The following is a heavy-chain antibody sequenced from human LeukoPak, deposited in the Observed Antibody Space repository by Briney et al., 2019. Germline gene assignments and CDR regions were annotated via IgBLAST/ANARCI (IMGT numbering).Heavy chain of an antibody. CDR1: GGSISSGDYY. J-gene: IGHJ4*02. CDR2: IYYSGST. V-gene: IGHV4-30-4*01. CDR3: ARGVGATTYY. Sequence: NPSETLSLTCTVSGGSISSGDYYWSWIRQPPGKGLEWIGYIYYSGSTYYNLSLKSRVTISVDTSKNQFSLKLSSVTAADTAVYYCARGVGATTYYWGQGTLVTVSS. D-gene: IGHD1-26*01.